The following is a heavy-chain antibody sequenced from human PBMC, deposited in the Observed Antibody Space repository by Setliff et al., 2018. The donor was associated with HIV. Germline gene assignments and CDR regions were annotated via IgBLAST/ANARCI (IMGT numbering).Heavy chain of an antibody. D-gene: IGHD5-12*01. V-gene: IGHV4-31*03. CDR3: ASGRGAKGGYDYFGS. CDR2: TYFSGST. CDR1: GASIYSGDYS. J-gene: IGHJ4*02. Sequence: SETLSLTCTVSGASIYSGDYSWSWVRQHPGRGLEWIGYTYFSGSTYYNPSLKNRVTLSLDTSKSQFSLKLTSVTAADTALYYCASGRGAKGGYDYFGSWGQGTLVTVSS.